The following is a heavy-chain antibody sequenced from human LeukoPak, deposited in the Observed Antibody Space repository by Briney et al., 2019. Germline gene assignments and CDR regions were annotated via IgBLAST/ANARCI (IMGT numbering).Heavy chain of an antibody. CDR2: IYHSGST. Sequence: KPSETLSLTCTVSGYSISSGYYWGWMRQPPGKGLVWVGSIYHSGSTYYNPSLKSRVTISVDTSKNQFSLKLSSVTATDTAVYYCAKTGPLRGAWPWLWYFDYWGEGTLVTVSS. V-gene: IGHV4-38-2*02. D-gene: IGHD3-22*01. CDR1: GYSISSGYY. J-gene: IGHJ4*02. CDR3: AKTGPLRGAWPWLWYFDY.